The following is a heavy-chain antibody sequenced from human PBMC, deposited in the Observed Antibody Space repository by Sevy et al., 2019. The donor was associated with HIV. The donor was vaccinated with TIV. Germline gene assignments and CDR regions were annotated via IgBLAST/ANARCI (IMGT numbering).Heavy chain of an antibody. CDR2: ISVSSSAK. CDR3: VGRRYSPAYSWSYHFDY. V-gene: IGHV3-11*01. J-gene: IGHJ4*02. Sequence: GESLKISCAASGFDFSDYYMNWIRQTPGKGLEWISYISVSSSAKYYTDSVKGRFAISRDNARNSLYLQMNSLRVEDTAVYFCVGRRYSPAYSWSYHFDYWGQEALVTVSS. CDR1: GFDFSDYY. D-gene: IGHD3-16*01.